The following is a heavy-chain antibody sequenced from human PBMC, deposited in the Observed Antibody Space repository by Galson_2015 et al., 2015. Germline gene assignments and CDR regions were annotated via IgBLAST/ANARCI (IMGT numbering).Heavy chain of an antibody. CDR1: GFTFSSYW. CDR3: ARDRGVNKKIPWYFDL. D-gene: IGHD3-10*01. Sequence: SLRLSCAASGFTFSSYWMSWVRQAPGKGLEWVANIKADGSEKDYVDSVKGRCTISRDNAKNSLYLQMKSLRAEDTAVYYCARDRGVNKKIPWYFDLWGRGTLVTVSS. J-gene: IGHJ2*01. CDR2: IKADGSEK. V-gene: IGHV3-7*01.